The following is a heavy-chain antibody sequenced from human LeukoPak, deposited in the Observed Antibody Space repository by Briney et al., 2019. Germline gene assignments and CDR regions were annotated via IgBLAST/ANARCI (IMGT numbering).Heavy chain of an antibody. V-gene: IGHV1-18*01. D-gene: IGHD6-13*01. CDR3: ARDKLGSSWRGGFDY. CDR2: ISAYNGNT. CDR1: GYTFTSYG. Sequence: ASVKVSCKASGYTFTSYGISWVRQAPGQGLEWMGWISAYNGNTNYAQKLQGRVTMTTDTSASTAYMELSSLRSEDTAVYYCARDKLGSSWRGGFDYWGQGTLSPSPQ. J-gene: IGHJ4*02.